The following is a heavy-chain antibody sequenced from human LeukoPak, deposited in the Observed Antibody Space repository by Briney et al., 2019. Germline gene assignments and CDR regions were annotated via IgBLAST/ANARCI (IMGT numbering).Heavy chain of an antibody. D-gene: IGHD5-18*01. Sequence: ASVKVSCKASGYTSTGYYMHWVRQAPGQGLEWMGWINPNSGGTNYAQKFQGRVTMTRDTSTSTVYMELSSLRSEDTAVYYCARAANTATLDYWGQGTLVTVSS. CDR2: INPNSGGT. J-gene: IGHJ4*02. CDR1: GYTSTGYY. V-gene: IGHV1-2*02. CDR3: ARAANTATLDY.